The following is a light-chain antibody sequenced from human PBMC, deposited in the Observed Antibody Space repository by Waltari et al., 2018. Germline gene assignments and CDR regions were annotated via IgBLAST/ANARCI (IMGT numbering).Light chain of an antibody. J-gene: IGLJ2*01. CDR2: EVT. V-gene: IGLV2-18*02. Sequence: QSALTQPPSVSGSPGQSVTISCTGTSSDVGSYNRVSWYQQPPGTAPNLMIYEVTNRPSVVSDRFSGSKSGNTASLTISGLQADDEADYYCASYTIRSTWVFGGGTRVTVL. CDR1: SSDVGSYNR. CDR3: ASYTIRSTWV.